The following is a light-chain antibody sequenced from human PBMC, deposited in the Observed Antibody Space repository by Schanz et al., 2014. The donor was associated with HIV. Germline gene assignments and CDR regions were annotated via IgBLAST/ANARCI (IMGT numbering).Light chain of an antibody. J-gene: IGLJ2*01. V-gene: IGLV2-14*01. CDR3: SSYAGSNNLV. Sequence: QSALTQPASVSGSPGQSITISCTGTSSDVGKWNYVAWYQQHPGKAPKLMIYEVSDRPSGVSNRFSGSKSGNTASLTVSGLQAEDEADYYCSSYAGSNNLVFGGGTKLTVL. CDR1: SSDVGKWNY. CDR2: EVS.